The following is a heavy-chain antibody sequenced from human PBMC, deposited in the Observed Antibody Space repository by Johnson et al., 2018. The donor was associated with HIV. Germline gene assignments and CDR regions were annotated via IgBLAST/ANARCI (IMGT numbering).Heavy chain of an antibody. J-gene: IGHJ3*02. V-gene: IGHV3-7*01. Sequence: EVQLVESGGGLLQPRGSLRLSCAASGFIFSNYWKSWVRQAPGRGLEWLANIKEDGREDYYVDSLKGRFTISRDNAKNSLYLQMNSLRAEDTAVYYCARETGDPVVPAARDAFDIWGQGTMVTVSS. CDR1: GFIFSNYW. CDR3: ARETGDPVVPAARDAFDI. CDR2: IKEDGRED. D-gene: IGHD2-2*01.